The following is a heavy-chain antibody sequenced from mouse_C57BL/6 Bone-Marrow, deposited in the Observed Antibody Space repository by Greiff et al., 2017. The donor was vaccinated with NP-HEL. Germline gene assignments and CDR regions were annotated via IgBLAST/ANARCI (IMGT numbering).Heavy chain of an antibody. V-gene: IGHV1-81*01. D-gene: IGHD1-1*01. CDR2: IYPRSGNT. CDR3: AIPYYGSSPYYAMDY. J-gene: IGHJ4*01. Sequence: VQLQQSGAELVRPGASVKLSCKASGYTFTSYGISWVKQRTGQGLEWIGEIYPRSGNTYYNEKFKGKATLTADKSSSTAYMELRSLTFEDSAVYFCAIPYYGSSPYYAMDYWGQGTSVTVSS. CDR1: GYTFTSYG.